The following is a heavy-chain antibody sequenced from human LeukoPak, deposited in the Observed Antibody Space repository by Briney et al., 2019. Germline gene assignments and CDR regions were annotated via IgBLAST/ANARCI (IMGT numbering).Heavy chain of an antibody. Sequence: ASVKVSCTASGGTFSSYAISWVRQAPGQGLEWMGRIIPILGIANYAQKFQGRATITADKSTSTAYMELSSLRSEDTAVYYCARDSSFIFDWPAGYYGMDVWSQGTTVTVSS. CDR1: GGTFSSYA. J-gene: IGHJ6*02. CDR2: IIPILGIA. CDR3: ARDSSFIFDWPAGYYGMDV. D-gene: IGHD3-9*01. V-gene: IGHV1-69*04.